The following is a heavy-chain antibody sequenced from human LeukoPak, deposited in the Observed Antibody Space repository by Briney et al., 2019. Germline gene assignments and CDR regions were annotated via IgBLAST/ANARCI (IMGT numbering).Heavy chain of an antibody. V-gene: IGHV1-69*13. Sequence: ASVKVSCKASGGTFSSYAISWVRQAPGQGLEWMGGIIPIFGTANYAQKFQGRVTITADESTSTAYMELSSLRSEDTAVYYCARAGDDIVVVVAATGFAFDIWGQGTMVTVSS. CDR3: ARAGDDIVVVVAATGFAFDI. J-gene: IGHJ3*02. CDR2: IIPIFGTA. D-gene: IGHD2-15*01. CDR1: GGTFSSYA.